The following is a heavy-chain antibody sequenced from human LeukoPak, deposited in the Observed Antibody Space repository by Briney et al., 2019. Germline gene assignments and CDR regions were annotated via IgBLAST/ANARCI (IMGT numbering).Heavy chain of an antibody. CDR2: ISWNSGSI. J-gene: IGHJ4*02. CDR1: GFTFDDYA. CDR3: AKGYCSSTSCYPFDY. V-gene: IGHV3-9*03. Sequence: GGSLRLPCAASGFTFDDYAMHWVRQAPGKGLEWVSGISWNSGSIGYADSVKGRFTISRDNAKNSLYLQMNSLRAEDMALYYCAKGYCSSTSCYPFDYWGQGTLVTVSS. D-gene: IGHD2-2*01.